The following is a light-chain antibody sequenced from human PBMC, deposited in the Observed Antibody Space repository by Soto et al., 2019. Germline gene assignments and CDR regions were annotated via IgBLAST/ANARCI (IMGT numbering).Light chain of an antibody. V-gene: IGLV2-14*03. J-gene: IGLJ1*01. CDR3: SAYAVSRTYV. CDR1: SSDVGAYNF. CDR2: NVY. Sequence: LTPPGSVSGSPWQSITISSTGTSSDVGAYNFVSWHQQHPGKAPKLMIYNVYDRPSGISYRFSGSKSGNTASLTISGLQGEDEADYYCSAYAVSRTYVFGTGTKVTAL.